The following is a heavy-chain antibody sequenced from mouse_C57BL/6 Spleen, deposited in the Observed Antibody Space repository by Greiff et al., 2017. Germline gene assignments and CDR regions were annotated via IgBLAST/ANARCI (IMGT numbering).Heavy chain of an antibody. J-gene: IGHJ3*01. CDR2: IDPETGGT. D-gene: IGHD2-4*01. CDR3: TRRGGDYGGTPFAY. V-gene: IGHV1-15*01. Sequence: VKLVESGAELVRPGASVTLSCKASGYTFTDYEMHWVKQTPVHGLEWIGAIDPETGGTAYNQKFKGKAILTADNSSSTAYMELRSLTSEDSAVYYCTRRGGDYGGTPFAYWGQGTLVTVSA. CDR1: GYTFTDYE.